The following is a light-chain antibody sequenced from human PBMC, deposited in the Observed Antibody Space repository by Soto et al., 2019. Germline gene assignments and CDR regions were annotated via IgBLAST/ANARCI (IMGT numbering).Light chain of an antibody. CDR3: MQATHWPRT. CDR1: QSLLYIDGNTY. Sequence: DVVMTQSPLSLPVTLGQPASISCRSSQSLLYIDGNTYLNWFLQRPGQSPRRLISKVSNRDSGVPDRFSGSGSGTDFTLRISRVEAEDVGFYYCMQATHWPRTFGQGTKVEI. J-gene: IGKJ1*01. V-gene: IGKV2-30*01. CDR2: KVS.